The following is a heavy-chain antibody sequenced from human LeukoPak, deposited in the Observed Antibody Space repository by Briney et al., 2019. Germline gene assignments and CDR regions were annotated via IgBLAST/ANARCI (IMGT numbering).Heavy chain of an antibody. Sequence: GESLKISCKGSGYSFTSYWIGWVRQMPGKGLEWMGIIFPRDSDSRYSPSFQGQVTISVDKSISTAYLQWNSLKASDTAIYYCARFRDDFPDYWGQGTLIIVSS. J-gene: IGHJ4*02. CDR2: IFPRDSDS. CDR3: ARFRDDFPDY. D-gene: IGHD5-24*01. CDR1: GYSFTSYW. V-gene: IGHV5-51*01.